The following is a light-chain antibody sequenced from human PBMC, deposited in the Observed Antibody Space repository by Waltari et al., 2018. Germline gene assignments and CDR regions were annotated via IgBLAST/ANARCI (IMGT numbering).Light chain of an antibody. Sequence: QSALTQPASVSGSPGQSITISCTGTNSDVGGYDHVSWYQQHPGKAPKLMIYEVTHRPSVVSVRFSCSKSGNTASLTISGLQAEDEAEYYCSSYTSSIAYVYGTGTKVTVL. CDR3: SSYTSSIAYV. CDR1: NSDVGGYDH. CDR2: EVT. J-gene: IGLJ1*01. V-gene: IGLV2-14*01.